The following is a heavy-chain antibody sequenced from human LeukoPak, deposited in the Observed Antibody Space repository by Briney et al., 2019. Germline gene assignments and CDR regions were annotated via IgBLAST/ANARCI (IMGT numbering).Heavy chain of an antibody. CDR1: RYTFTSYV. D-gene: IGHD7-27*01. CDR3: ARTLGYYYYYMDV. CDR2: MNPTSGNT. J-gene: IGHJ6*03. V-gene: IGHV1-8*03. Sequence: ASVTDSCMSSRYTFTSYVINWVRQATGQGLAWMGWMNPTSGNTGYAQEFQGRVTITRNTSISTAFMELSSLRSEDTAVYYCARTLGYYYYYMDVWGKGTTVTVSS.